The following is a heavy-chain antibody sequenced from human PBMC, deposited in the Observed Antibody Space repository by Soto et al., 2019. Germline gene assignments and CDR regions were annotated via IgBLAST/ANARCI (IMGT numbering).Heavy chain of an antibody. V-gene: IGHV3-72*01. Sequence: EVQLVESGGGLAQPGGSLRLSCAPSGFTFSDYYMDWVRQAPGKGLEWVGRSRNKANRHTTEYAASVKGRFTISRDESGNSLYLQMNSLKAEDTALYYCVRGYHSFDMWGQGTVVAVSS. D-gene: IGHD2-15*01. CDR3: VRGYHSFDM. J-gene: IGHJ3*02. CDR2: SRNKANRHTT. CDR1: GFTFSDYY.